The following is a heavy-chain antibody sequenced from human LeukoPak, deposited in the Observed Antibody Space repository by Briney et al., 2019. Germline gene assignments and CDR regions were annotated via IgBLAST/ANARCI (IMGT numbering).Heavy chain of an antibody. CDR3: ARELSQIVWGGLDY. CDR2: LSYDGSNE. J-gene: IGHJ4*02. Sequence: GGSLRLSCAASRFTFSNYPMHWVRQAPGKGLEWVALLSYDGSNECYADSVKGRFTISRDNSKNTLYLQMNSLRAEDTAVYYCARELSQIVWGGLDYGGQGTLVSVSS. CDR1: RFTFSNYP. D-gene: IGHD2-21*01. V-gene: IGHV3-30-3*01.